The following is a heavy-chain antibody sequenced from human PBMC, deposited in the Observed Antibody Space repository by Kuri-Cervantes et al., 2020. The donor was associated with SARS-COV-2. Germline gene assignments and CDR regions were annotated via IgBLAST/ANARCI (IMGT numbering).Heavy chain of an antibody. J-gene: IGHJ4*02. CDR3: AREDGKALQDPRLWDY. CDR2: IKQDGSEK. D-gene: IGHD4-11*01. V-gene: IGHV3-7*01. Sequence: GESLKISCAASGFTFSSYWMSWVRQAPGKGLEWVANIKQDGSEKYYVDSVKGRFTISRDNAKNSLYLQMNSLRAEGTAVYYCAREDGKALQDPRLWDYWGQGTLVTVSS. CDR1: GFTFSSYW.